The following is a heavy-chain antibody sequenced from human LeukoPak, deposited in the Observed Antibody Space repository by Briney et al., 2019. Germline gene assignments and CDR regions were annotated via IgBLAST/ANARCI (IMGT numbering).Heavy chain of an antibody. CDR1: GFTFSDYY. CDR3: ARTNYYGSGDYPFDY. CDR2: ISSSSSYI. Sequence: GGSLRLSCAASGFTFSDYYMSWIRQAPGKGLEWVSYISSSSSYINYADSVKGRFTISRDNAKNSLYLQMNSLRGEDTAAYYCARTNYYGSGDYPFDYWGQGTLVTVSS. D-gene: IGHD3-10*01. V-gene: IGHV3-11*03. J-gene: IGHJ4*02.